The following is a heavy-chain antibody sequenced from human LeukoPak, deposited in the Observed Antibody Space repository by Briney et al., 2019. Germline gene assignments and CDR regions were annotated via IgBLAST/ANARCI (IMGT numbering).Heavy chain of an antibody. CDR1: GFTFSSYA. Sequence: VGSLRLSCAASGFTFSSYAMSWVRQAPGKGLEWVSAISGSGGSTYYADSVKGRFTISRDNSKNTLYLQMNSLRAEDTAVYYCAKDGIVATTTPYYFDYWGQGTLVTVSS. D-gene: IGHD5-12*01. CDR3: AKDGIVATTTPYYFDY. V-gene: IGHV3-23*01. J-gene: IGHJ4*02. CDR2: ISGSGGST.